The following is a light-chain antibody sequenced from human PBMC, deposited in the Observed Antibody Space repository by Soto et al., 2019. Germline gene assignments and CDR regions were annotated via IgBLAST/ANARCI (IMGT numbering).Light chain of an antibody. J-gene: IGKJ5*01. CDR3: QQRSNWIT. Sequence: EIVLTQSPGTLSLSPGERATLSCRASQSVSSSYLAWYQQKPGQAPRLLIHGASNRATGIPARFSGSGSGTDFTLTISSLGPEDFAVYYCQQRSNWITFGQGTRLEIK. V-gene: IGKV3D-20*02. CDR2: GAS. CDR1: QSVSSSY.